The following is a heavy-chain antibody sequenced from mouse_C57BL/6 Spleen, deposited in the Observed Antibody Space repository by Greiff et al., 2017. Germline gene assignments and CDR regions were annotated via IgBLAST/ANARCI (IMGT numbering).Heavy chain of an antibody. V-gene: IGHV2-2*01. D-gene: IGHD2-4*01. J-gene: IGHJ4*01. CDR3: ARNYDDYDLGAMDY. Sequence: QVQLKQSGPGLVQPSQSLSITCTVSGFSLTSYGVHWVRQSPGKGLEWLGVIWSGGSTDYNAAFISRLSISKDNSKSLVFFKMNSLQAYDTAIYYCARNYDDYDLGAMDYWGQGTSVTVSS. CDR2: IWSGGST. CDR1: GFSLTSYG.